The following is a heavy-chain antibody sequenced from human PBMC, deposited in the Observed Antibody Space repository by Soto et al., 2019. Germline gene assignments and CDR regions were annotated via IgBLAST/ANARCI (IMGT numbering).Heavy chain of an antibody. CDR1: GGSISSYY. J-gene: IGHJ2*01. CDR3: ARVWRRGWHFDL. D-gene: IGHD1-1*01. Sequence: QVQLQESGPGLVKPSETLSLICTVSGGSISSYYWSWIRQPPGKGLEWIGYISDSGSSTYSPSLKSRLTISVDASKNQVFLNLTSVTAADTAVYYCARVWRRGWHFDLWGRGTLATVSS. CDR2: ISDSGSS. V-gene: IGHV4-59*01.